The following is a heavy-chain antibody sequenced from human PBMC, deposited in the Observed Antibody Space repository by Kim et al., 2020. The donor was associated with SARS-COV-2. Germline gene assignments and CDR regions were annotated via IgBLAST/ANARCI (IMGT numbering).Heavy chain of an antibody. D-gene: IGHD1-7*01. V-gene: IGHV4-4*07. CDR1: GGSISSYY. Sequence: SETLSLTCTVSGGSISSYYWSWIRQPAGKGLEWIGRIYTSGSTNYNPSLKSRVTMSVDTSKNQFSLKLSSVTAADTAVYYCAREEDWNYSGYWYFDLWGRGTLVTVSS. J-gene: IGHJ2*01. CDR2: IYTSGST. CDR3: AREEDWNYSGYWYFDL.